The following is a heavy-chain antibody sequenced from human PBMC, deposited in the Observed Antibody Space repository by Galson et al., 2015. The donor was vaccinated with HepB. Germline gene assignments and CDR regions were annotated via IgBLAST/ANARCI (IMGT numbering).Heavy chain of an antibody. D-gene: IGHD2-8*01. CDR1: GFSLNTGGMY. CDR3: ARIRPNGGTSSYILDY. J-gene: IGHJ4*02. Sequence: PALVKPTQTLTLTCTFSGFSLNTGGMYVSWIRQPPGKALEWLARIDWDDDKYYSTSLQTRLTISKDTSKNKVVLTMTNMDPVDTATYYCARIRPNGGTSSYILDYWGQGTLVTVSS. CDR2: IDWDDDK. V-gene: IGHV2-70*11.